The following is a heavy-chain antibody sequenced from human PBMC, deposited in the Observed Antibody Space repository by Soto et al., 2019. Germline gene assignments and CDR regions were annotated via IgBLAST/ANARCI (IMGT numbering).Heavy chain of an antibody. CDR3: AHRGYMSGNWDQGYLDY. J-gene: IGHJ4*02. V-gene: IGHV2-5*05. CDR2: IYWDDDK. D-gene: IGHD7-27*01. CDR1: GFSLSTSGVG. Sequence: QITLKESGPTRVKPTQTLTLTCNFSGFSLSTSGVGVGWLRQPPGKALEWLAVIYWDDDKRYGPSLKNRLTISKDTSKNQVVLTMTSMDPADTATYFCAHRGYMSGNWDQGYLDYWGPGILIAVSS.